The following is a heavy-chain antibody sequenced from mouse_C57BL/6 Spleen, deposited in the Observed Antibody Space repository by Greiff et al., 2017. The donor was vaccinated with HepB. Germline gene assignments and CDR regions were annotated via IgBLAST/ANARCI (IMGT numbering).Heavy chain of an antibody. D-gene: IGHD2-4*01. J-gene: IGHJ4*01. CDR1: GYTFTSYT. CDR2: INPSSGYT. V-gene: IGHV1-4*01. CDR3: AREDDYDYAMDY. Sequence: QVQLQQSGAELARPGASVKMSCKASGYTFTSYTMHWVKQRPGQGLEWIGYINPSSGYTKYNQKFKDKATLTADKSSSTAYMQLSSLTSEDSAVYYCAREDDYDYAMDYWGQGTSVTVSS.